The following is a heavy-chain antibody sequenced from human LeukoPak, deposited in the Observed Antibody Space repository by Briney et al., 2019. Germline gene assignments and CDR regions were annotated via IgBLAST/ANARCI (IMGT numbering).Heavy chain of an antibody. CDR2: ISSSFKTI. D-gene: IGHD3-22*01. CDR1: GFPFSSYS. Sequence: GGSLRLSCTASGFPFSSYSMNWVRQAPGKGLEWISYISSSFKTIYYADSVRGRFTISRDNGKTSLFLQMTSLRDEDTAVYYCARVYETNGYLYWGQGSLVTVSS. J-gene: IGHJ4*02. V-gene: IGHV3-48*02. CDR3: ARVYETNGYLY.